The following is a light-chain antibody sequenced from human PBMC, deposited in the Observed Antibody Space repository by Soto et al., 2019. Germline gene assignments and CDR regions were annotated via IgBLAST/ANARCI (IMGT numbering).Light chain of an antibody. CDR2: DTS. CDR3: LLSYSGARLVV. J-gene: IGLJ2*01. V-gene: IGLV7-46*01. CDR1: TGPVTSGHY. Sequence: QAVVTQEPSLTVSPGGTVTLTCGSSTGPVTSGHYPYWFQQKPGQAPRTLIYDTSNKHSWTPARFSGSLLGGKAALTLSGAQPEDEAEYYCLLSYSGARLVVFGGGTKLTVL.